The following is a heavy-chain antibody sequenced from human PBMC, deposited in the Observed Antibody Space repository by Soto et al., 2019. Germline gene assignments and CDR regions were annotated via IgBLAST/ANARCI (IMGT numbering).Heavy chain of an antibody. D-gene: IGHD2-15*01. V-gene: IGHV3-30*18. J-gene: IGHJ3*02. CDR2: ISYDGSNK. CDR3: AKDRYQYCNGGRCGNAFDM. Sequence: QVQLVESGGGVVQPGRSLRLSCAASGFTFSSYGMHWVRQAPGKGLEWVAVISYDGSNKYYADSVKGRFTISRDNSKNTLYLQMNSLRAEDTAVYYCAKDRYQYCNGGRCGNAFDMWGQGTMVTVSS. CDR1: GFTFSSYG.